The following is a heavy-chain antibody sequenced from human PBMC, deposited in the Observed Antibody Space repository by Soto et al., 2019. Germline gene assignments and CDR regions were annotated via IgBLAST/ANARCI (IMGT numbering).Heavy chain of an antibody. Sequence: EVQLVESGGGLVQPGGSLRLSCAASGFTFSGYWMSWVRQAPGKGLEWVANIKQDGSEKYYVDSVKGRFTISRDNAKNSLYLLMNSLRAEDTAVYYCAKNNRYCSSTNCFVFDYWGQGTLVTVSP. CDR2: IKQDGSEK. CDR3: AKNNRYCSSTNCFVFDY. V-gene: IGHV3-7*01. J-gene: IGHJ4*02. D-gene: IGHD2-2*01. CDR1: GFTFSGYW.